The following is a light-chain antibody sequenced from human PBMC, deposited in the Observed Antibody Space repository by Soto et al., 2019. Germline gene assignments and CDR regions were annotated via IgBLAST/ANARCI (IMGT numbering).Light chain of an antibody. CDR3: QQYSSYSTYT. J-gene: IGKJ2*01. CDR1: QTVYSW. V-gene: IGKV1-5*03. CDR2: EAS. Sequence: DIQMTQSPSTVSASVGDRFTITCRASQTVYSWLAWYQQKPGKAPKLLLSEASTLQSGGPSMFAGSGSGTEFTLAISRLQPDDFATYYCQQYSSYSTYTFGQGTKVEI.